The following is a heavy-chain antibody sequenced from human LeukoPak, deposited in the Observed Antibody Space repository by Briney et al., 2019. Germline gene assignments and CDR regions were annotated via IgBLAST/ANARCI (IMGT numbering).Heavy chain of an antibody. CDR3: VKDGHSSGNNFDY. J-gene: IGHJ4*02. CDR2: ISGSGGST. CDR1: RFSFSSHA. V-gene: IGHV3-23*01. D-gene: IGHD1-26*01. Sequence: GRSLRLSCAASRFSFSSHAMSWVRQAPGKGLEWVSGISGSGGSTYYAGSVKGRFTISRDNSKNTLYLQMNSLRAEDTAVYFCVKDGHSSGNNFDYWGQGTLVTASS.